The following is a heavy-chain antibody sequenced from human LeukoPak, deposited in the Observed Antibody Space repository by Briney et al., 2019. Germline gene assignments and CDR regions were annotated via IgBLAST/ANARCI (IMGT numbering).Heavy chain of an antibody. CDR1: GFTFSSYS. J-gene: IGHJ5*02. V-gene: IGHV3-21*01. D-gene: IGHD6-6*01. CDR2: ISSSSSYI. CDR3: ARAIAAWSPIVTSRLGWFDP. Sequence: GGSLRLSCAASGFTFSSYSMNWVRQAPGKRLEWVSSISSSSSYIYYADSVKGRFTISRDNAKNSLYLQMNSLRAEDTAVYYCARAIAAWSPIVTSRLGWFDPWGQGTLVTVSS.